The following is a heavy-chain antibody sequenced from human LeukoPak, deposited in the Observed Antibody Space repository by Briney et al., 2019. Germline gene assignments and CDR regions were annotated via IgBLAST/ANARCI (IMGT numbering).Heavy chain of an antibody. D-gene: IGHD3-3*01. CDR2: IIPIFGTA. CDR1: GGTFSSYA. J-gene: IGHJ4*02. V-gene: IGHV1-69*05. Sequence: ASVKVSCKASGGTFSSYAISWVRQAPGQGLEWMGGIIPIFGTANYAQKFQGRVTITTDESTSTAYMELSSLRSEDTAVYYCASSFMEWLLYQGPFDYWGQGTLVTVSS. CDR3: ASSFMEWLLYQGPFDY.